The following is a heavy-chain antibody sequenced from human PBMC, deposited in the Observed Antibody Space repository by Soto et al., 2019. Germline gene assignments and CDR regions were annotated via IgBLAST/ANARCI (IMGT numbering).Heavy chain of an antibody. CDR2: VSGSGVTT. CDR3: AKVRLWPSGFDP. J-gene: IGHJ5*02. D-gene: IGHD3-10*01. V-gene: IGHV3-23*01. CDR1: GFTFSNYA. Sequence: GGSLRLSCAASGFTFSNYAMSWVRQAPGKGLEWVSTVSGSGVTTYDADSVKGRFTISRDNSKNTVHLQMNSLRAEDTAVYYCAKVRLWPSGFDPWGQGTLVTVSS.